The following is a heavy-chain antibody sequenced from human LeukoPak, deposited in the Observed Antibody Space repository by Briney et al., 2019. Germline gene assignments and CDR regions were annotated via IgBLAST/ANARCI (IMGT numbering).Heavy chain of an antibody. Sequence: PSETLSLTCAVYGGSFSGYYWCWIRQPPGKGLELIGTIYYSGVTYYKSSLKSRVTISLDTSTNQFSLKLTSVTAADTAVYYCATWGPNAFDIWGLGTMVTVSS. CDR2: IYYSGVT. J-gene: IGHJ3*02. CDR3: ATWGPNAFDI. CDR1: GGSFSGYY. V-gene: IGHV4-34*01. D-gene: IGHD7-27*01.